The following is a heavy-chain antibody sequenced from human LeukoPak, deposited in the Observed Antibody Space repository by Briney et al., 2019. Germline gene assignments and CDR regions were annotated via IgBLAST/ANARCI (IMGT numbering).Heavy chain of an antibody. CDR2: ISGSGGRT. Sequence: GGSLRLSCAASGFTFSSYAMSWVRQAPGKGLEWVSAISGSGGRTYYADSVKGRFTISRDNSKNTLYLQMNSLRAEDTAVYYCAKSSGQLRAFDIWGQGTMVTVSS. D-gene: IGHD6-13*01. J-gene: IGHJ3*02. CDR1: GFTFSSYA. CDR3: AKSSGQLRAFDI. V-gene: IGHV3-23*01.